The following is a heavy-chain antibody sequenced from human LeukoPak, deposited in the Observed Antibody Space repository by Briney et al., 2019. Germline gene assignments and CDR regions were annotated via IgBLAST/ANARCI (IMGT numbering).Heavy chain of an antibody. CDR1: GGSISSSSYY. V-gene: IGHV4-39*01. CDR2: IYYSGST. J-gene: IGHJ4*02. D-gene: IGHD1-14*01. CDR3: ARIRAGINFAY. Sequence: SETLSLTCTVSGGSISSSSYYWGWIRQPPGKGLEWIGSIYYSGSTYYNPSLKSRVTISVDTSKNQFSLKLSSVTAADTAVYYCARIRAGINFAYWGQGTLVTVSS.